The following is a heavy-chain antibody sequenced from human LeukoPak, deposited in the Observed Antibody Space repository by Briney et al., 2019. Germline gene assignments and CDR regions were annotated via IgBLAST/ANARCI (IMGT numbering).Heavy chain of an antibody. CDR3: ARGKWELLSHYWCFDL. J-gene: IGHJ2*01. CDR1: GDSVSSNSAA. V-gene: IGHV6-1*01. D-gene: IGHD1-26*01. CDR2: TYYRSKWYN. Sequence: SQTLSLTCAISGDSVSSNSAAWNWIRQSPSRGLEWLGRTYYRSKWYNDYAVSVRSRITINPDTSKNQFSLQLNSVTPEDTAVYYCARGKWELLSHYWCFDLWGRGTLVTVSS.